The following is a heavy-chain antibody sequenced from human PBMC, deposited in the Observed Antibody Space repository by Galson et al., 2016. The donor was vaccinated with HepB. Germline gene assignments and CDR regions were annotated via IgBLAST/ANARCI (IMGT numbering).Heavy chain of an antibody. D-gene: IGHD3-3*01. Sequence: SVKVSCKASGYTFTGYYMHWVRQAPGQGLEWMGWITPNSGVTNYAQKFQGRVSMTRDTSISTAYMELSGLRSDDTGVYYCARGQALRFLEWSGPSGGMDVWGQGTTVTVSS. J-gene: IGHJ6*02. CDR2: ITPNSGVT. V-gene: IGHV1-2*02. CDR1: GYTFTGYY. CDR3: ARGQALRFLEWSGPSGGMDV.